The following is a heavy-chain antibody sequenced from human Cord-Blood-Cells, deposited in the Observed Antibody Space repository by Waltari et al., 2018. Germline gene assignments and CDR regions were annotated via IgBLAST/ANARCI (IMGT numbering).Heavy chain of an antibody. CDR2: INHSGST. Sequence: QVQLQQWGAGLLKPSETLSLTCAVYGGSFSGYYWSWIRQPPGKGLEWIGEINHSGSTNYNPARKRRVTISVDTSKNQFSLKLSSVTASDTAVYYCARTAGAPSTLDAFDIWGQGTMVTVSS. CDR3: ARTAGAPSTLDAFDI. V-gene: IGHV4-34*01. J-gene: IGHJ3*02. CDR1: GGSFSGYY.